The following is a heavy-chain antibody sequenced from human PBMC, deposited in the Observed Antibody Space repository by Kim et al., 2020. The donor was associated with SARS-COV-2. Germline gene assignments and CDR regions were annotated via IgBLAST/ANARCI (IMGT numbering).Heavy chain of an antibody. CDR3: ARGGFSVVGATSFDY. V-gene: IGHV1-69*01. J-gene: IGHJ4*02. D-gene: IGHD1-26*01. Sequence: QKFQGRVTITADESTSTAYMELSSLRSEDTAVYYCARGGFSVVGATSFDYWGQGTLVTVSS.